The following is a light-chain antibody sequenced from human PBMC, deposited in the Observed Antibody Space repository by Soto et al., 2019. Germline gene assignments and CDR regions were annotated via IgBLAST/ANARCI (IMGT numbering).Light chain of an antibody. V-gene: IGKV1-39*01. CDR1: RSVGTS. Sequence: DIHMTQSPSFLSSSLGDRRTITFLASRSVGTSLNWYQQKPGKAPKVLIFAASSLQSGVPSRFSGSGSGTDFTLTISCLQSEDFATYYCQQVESYPSTFGGGTKVDIK. CDR3: QQVESYPST. J-gene: IGKJ4*01. CDR2: AAS.